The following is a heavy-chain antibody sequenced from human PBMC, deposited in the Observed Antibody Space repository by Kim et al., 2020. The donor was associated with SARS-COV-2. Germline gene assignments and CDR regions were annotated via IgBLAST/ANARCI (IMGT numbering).Heavy chain of an antibody. CDR3: ATAGSWGSFYYFDY. D-gene: IGHD3-16*01. Sequence: AQEFQDRVTMTEDTSTDTAYMGLSSLRSEDTAVYYCATAGSWGSFYYFDYWGQGTLVTVSS. J-gene: IGHJ4*02. V-gene: IGHV1-24*01.